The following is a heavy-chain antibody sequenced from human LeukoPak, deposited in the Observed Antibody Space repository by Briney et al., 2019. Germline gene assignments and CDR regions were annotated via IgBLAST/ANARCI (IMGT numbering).Heavy chain of an antibody. CDR1: GYTFTSYY. V-gene: IGHV1-46*01. D-gene: IGHD3-10*01. CDR2: INPSGGST. J-gene: IGHJ5*02. Sequence: GASVKVSCKASGYTFTSYYMHWVRQAPGQGLEWMGIINPSGGSTSYAQKFQGRVTMTRDTSTSTVYMELRSLRSDDTAVYYCARIVFSIGGYYYGSGSFNWFDPWGQGTLVTVSS. CDR3: ARIVFSIGGYYYGSGSFNWFDP.